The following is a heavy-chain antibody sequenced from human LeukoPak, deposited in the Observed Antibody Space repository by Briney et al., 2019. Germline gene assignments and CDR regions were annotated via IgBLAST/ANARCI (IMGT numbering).Heavy chain of an antibody. V-gene: IGHV3-53*01. CDR3: ARTTIFGVGFDY. D-gene: IGHD3-3*01. Sequence: GGSLRLSCAASGFTVSSNYMSWVRQAPGKGLEWVSVTYSGGSTYYADSVKGRFTISRDNSKNTLYLQMNSLRAEDTAVYCCARTTIFGVGFDYWGQGTLVTVSS. J-gene: IGHJ4*02. CDR2: TYSGGST. CDR1: GFTVSSNY.